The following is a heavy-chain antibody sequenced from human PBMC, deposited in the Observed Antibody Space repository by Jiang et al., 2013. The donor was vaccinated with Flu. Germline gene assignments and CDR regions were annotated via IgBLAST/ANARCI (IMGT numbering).Heavy chain of an antibody. CDR3: VKEGLAYGAAADDIKRGYFDS. Sequence: VQLVESGGGVVQPGRSLRLSCEASGFTFSNYAMQWVRQAPGKGLEWVAVVYNDGGNKYYADSVKGRFTISRDNSKNTLYLQMNSLRAEDTAVYYCVKEGLAYGAAADDIKRGYFDSWGQGTWSPSPQ. CDR2: VYNDGGNK. V-gene: IGHV3-33*06. J-gene: IGHJ4*02. D-gene: IGHD4/OR15-4a*01. CDR1: GFTFSNYA.